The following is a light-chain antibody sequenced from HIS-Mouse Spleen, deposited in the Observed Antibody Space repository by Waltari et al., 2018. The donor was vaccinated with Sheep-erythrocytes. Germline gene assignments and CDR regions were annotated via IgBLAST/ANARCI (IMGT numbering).Light chain of an antibody. J-gene: IGLJ1*01. V-gene: IGLV2-11*01. Sequence: QSALTQPRSVSGSPGQSVTISCTGTSSDVGGYNYVSWYQQHPGKAPKPMIYDASKRPSGVPDRFSGSKSGNTASLTISGRQAEDEADYYCCSYAGSYNHVFATGTKVTVL. CDR2: DAS. CDR1: SSDVGGYNY. CDR3: CSYAGSYNHV.